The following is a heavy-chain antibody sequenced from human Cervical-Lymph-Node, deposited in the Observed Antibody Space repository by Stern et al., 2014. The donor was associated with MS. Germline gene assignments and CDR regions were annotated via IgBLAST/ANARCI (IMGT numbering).Heavy chain of an antibody. Sequence: QMQLVQSGAEVKQPGPSVKVSCKAYTYTFNAYHLHWVRQAPGQGLEWMGWIDCKSVATKYARKFQGRVTVTRDTSISTAYMELSRLTSDDTAVYYCARDAPGPVDETACYDYWGQGTLVTVSS. J-gene: IGHJ4*02. CDR3: ARDAPGPVDETACYDY. D-gene: IGHD2-21*01. CDR1: TYTFNAYH. V-gene: IGHV1-2*02. CDR2: IDCKSVAT.